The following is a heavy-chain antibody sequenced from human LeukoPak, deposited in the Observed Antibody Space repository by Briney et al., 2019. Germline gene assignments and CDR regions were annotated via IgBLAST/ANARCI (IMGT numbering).Heavy chain of an antibody. CDR1: GVAISTSTYY. CDR2: MFYRGST. J-gene: IGHJ4*02. V-gene: IGHV4-39*01. Sequence: SETLSLTCTVSGVAISTSTYYWAWIRQPPGKGLEWIGSMFYRGSTYYNPSLKSRVTISVDTSKNQFSLKLSSVTASDTAIFYCARQGGWGGAAALIEYWGQGTLVTVSS. D-gene: IGHD1-26*01. CDR3: ARQGGWGGAAALIEY.